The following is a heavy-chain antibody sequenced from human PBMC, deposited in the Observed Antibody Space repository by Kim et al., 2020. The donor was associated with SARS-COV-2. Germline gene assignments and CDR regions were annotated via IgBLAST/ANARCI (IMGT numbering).Heavy chain of an antibody. CDR1: GGSISSYY. D-gene: IGHD3-16*01. J-gene: IGHJ3*02. CDR3: ARERGGAFDI. CDR2: IYYSGST. V-gene: IGHV4-59*01. Sequence: SETLSLTCTVSGGSISSYYWSWIRQPPGKGLEWIGYIYYSGSTNYNPSLKSRVTISVDTSKNQFSLKLSSVTAADTAVYYCARERGGAFDIWGQGTMVTVSS.